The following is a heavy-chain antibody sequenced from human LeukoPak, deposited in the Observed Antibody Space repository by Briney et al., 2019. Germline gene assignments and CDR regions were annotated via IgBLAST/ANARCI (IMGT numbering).Heavy chain of an antibody. V-gene: IGHV1-2*02. CDR3: ARGGLRVMVYRLYYMDV. CDR1: GYTFTGYY. J-gene: IGHJ6*03. D-gene: IGHD2-8*01. CDR2: INPNSGDT. Sequence: ASVKVSCKTSGYTFTGYYMHWVRQAPGQGLEWMGWINPNSGDTKYAQKFQGRVTMTRDTSISTAYMELTRLRSDDTAVYYCARGGLRVMVYRLYYMDVWGKGTTVTVSS.